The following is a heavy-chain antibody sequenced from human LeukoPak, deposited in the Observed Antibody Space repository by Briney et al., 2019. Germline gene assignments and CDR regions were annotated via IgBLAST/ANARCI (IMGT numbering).Heavy chain of an antibody. D-gene: IGHD2-8*01. CDR2: ISSSSSYI. Sequence: GGPLRLSCAASGFTFSSYSMNWVRQAPGKGLEWVSSISSSSSYIYYADSVKGRFTISRDNAKNSLYLQMNSLRAEDTAVYYCARGMGDAFDIWGQGTMVTVSS. V-gene: IGHV3-21*01. J-gene: IGHJ3*02. CDR3: ARGMGDAFDI. CDR1: GFTFSSYS.